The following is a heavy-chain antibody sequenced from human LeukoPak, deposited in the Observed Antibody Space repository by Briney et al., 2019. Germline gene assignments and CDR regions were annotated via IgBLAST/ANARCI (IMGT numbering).Heavy chain of an antibody. CDR1: GFTFSSYW. CDR3: ARGSYYDSSGYYYSDY. Sequence: PGGSLRLSCAASGFTFSSYWVSWVRQAPGKGLEWVANIKQDGSEKYYVDSVKGRFTISRDNAKNSLYLQMNSLRAEDTAVYYCARGSYYDSSGYYYSDYWGQGTLVTVSS. D-gene: IGHD3-22*01. CDR2: IKQDGSEK. V-gene: IGHV3-7*01. J-gene: IGHJ4*02.